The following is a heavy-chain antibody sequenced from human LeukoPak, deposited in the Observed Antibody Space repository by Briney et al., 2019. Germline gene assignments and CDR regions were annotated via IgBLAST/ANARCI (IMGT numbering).Heavy chain of an antibody. Sequence: SETLSLTCTVSGGSISSGDYYWSWIRQPPGKGLEWIGYIYYSGSTYYNPSLKSRVTISVDTSKNQFSLKLSSVTAADTAVYYCASAPANSYGGGDDAFDIWGQGTMVTVSS. CDR2: IYYSGST. V-gene: IGHV4-30-4*08. CDR3: ASAPANSYGGGDDAFDI. D-gene: IGHD5-18*01. CDR1: GGSISSGDYY. J-gene: IGHJ3*02.